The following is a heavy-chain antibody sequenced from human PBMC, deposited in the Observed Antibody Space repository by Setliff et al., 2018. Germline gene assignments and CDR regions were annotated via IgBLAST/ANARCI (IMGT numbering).Heavy chain of an antibody. Sequence: SGGSLRLSCAASGFTFSSYSMNWVRQAPGKGLEWVSSISSSSSYIYYADSVKGRFTISRDNAKNSLYLQMNSLRAEDTAVYYCARDRSIAVAGPDFGPPHYWGQGTLVTVSS. J-gene: IGHJ4*02. CDR3: ARDRSIAVAGPDFGPPHY. V-gene: IGHV3-21*01. CDR2: ISSSSSYI. CDR1: GFTFSSYS. D-gene: IGHD6-19*01.